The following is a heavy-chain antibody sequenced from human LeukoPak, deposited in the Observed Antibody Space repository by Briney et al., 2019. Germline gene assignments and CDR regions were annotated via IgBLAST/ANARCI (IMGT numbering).Heavy chain of an antibody. V-gene: IGHV3-11*01. Sequence: PGGSLRLSCAASGFAFSDYYMSWISQAPGKGLEWVSYISSSGSTIYYADSVKGRFTISRDNAKNSLYLQMNSLRAEDTAVYYCARDSRYSSSWYGYAFDIWGQGTMVTVSS. CDR3: ARDSRYSSSWYGYAFDI. J-gene: IGHJ3*02. CDR1: GFAFSDYY. CDR2: ISSSGSTI. D-gene: IGHD6-13*01.